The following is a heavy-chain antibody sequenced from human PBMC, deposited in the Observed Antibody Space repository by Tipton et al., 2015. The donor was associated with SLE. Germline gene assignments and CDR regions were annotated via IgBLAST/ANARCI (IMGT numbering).Heavy chain of an antibody. CDR3: ARAFYYDFWSSHYNEKGPRTYYFDY. Sequence: TLSLTCTVSGASISSSGYSWGWIRQPPGKGLEWLGSIYYSGSTHYNPSLQSRVTLSVDTSKSHFSLNLRSVTAADTAVYYCARAFYYDFWSSHYNEKGPRTYYFDYWGQGIQVTVSA. CDR2: IYYSGST. J-gene: IGHJ4*02. CDR1: GASISSSGYS. V-gene: IGHV4-39*07. D-gene: IGHD3-3*01.